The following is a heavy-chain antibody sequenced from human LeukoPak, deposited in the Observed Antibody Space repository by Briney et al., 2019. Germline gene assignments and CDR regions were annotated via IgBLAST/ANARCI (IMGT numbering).Heavy chain of an antibody. J-gene: IGHJ6*02. CDR3: ARDVGATNYGTDV. Sequence: GGSLRLSCAASGFTVSSNYMSWVRQAPGKGLEWVSVIYSGGSTYYADSVKGRFTISRDNSKNTLYLQMNSLRAEDTAVYYCARDVGATNYGTDVWGQGTTVTVSS. V-gene: IGHV3-66*01. D-gene: IGHD1-26*01. CDR2: IYSGGST. CDR1: GFTVSSNY.